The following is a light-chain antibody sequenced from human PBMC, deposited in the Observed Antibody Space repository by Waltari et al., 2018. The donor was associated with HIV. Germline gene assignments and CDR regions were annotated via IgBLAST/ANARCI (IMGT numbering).Light chain of an antibody. V-gene: IGLV1-44*01. J-gene: IGLJ2*01. CDR3: AVWDDNLKVV. CDR1: SSHIGSNT. Sequence: QSVLTQSPSASGTPGQRVTISCSGSSSHIGSNTVNWYQRLPGTAPKLLIYSNDQRPSGVPDRFSGSKSGTSASLAISGLQSEDEADYYCAVWDDNLKVVFGGGTKLTVL. CDR2: SND.